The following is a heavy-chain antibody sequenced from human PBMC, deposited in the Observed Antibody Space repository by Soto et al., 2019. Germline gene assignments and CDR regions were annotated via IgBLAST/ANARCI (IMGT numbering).Heavy chain of an antibody. V-gene: IGHV3-48*03. CDR2: ISSGGTTI. CDR3: ARALDFWSGYLSG. CDR1: GFTFSSYE. J-gene: IGHJ4*02. Sequence: LRLSCAASGFTFSSYEMNWVRQAPGKGLEWVSYISSGGTTIYYADSVKGRFTISRDNAKNSLDLQMNSLRADDTAIYYCARALDFWSGYLSGWGQGTLVTVSS. D-gene: IGHD3-3*01.